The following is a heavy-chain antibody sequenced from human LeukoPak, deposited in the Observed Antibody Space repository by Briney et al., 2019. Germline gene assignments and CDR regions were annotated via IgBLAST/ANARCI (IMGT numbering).Heavy chain of an antibody. CDR1: GASISSNNW. J-gene: IGHJ4*02. CDR3: AAAAVAVGY. V-gene: IGHV4-4*02. D-gene: IGHD6-19*01. Sequence: SGTLSLTCAVSGASISSNNWWNWVRQPPGKGLEWIGEIYHSGSTNYSPSLKSRITISVDKSKNHFSLKLTSVTAADTAIYYCAAAAVAVGYWGQGTLVTVSS. CDR2: IYHSGST.